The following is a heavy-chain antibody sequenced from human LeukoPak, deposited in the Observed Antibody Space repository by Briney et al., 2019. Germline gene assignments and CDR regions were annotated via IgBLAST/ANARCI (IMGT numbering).Heavy chain of an antibody. V-gene: IGHV3-23*01. CDR3: AVRTGDLPYYFDY. CDR1: GFTFTRYG. Sequence: GGSLRLSCAASGFTFTRYGMSWVRQAPGKGLEWVSSISGSGDSTYYADSVKGRFTISRDNSKNTLHLQMNSLRADDTAVYYCAVRTGDLPYYFDYWGQGTLVTVSS. J-gene: IGHJ4*02. D-gene: IGHD7-27*01. CDR2: ISGSGDST.